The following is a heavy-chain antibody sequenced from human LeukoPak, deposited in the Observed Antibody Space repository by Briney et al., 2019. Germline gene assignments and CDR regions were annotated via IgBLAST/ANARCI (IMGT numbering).Heavy chain of an antibody. J-gene: IGHJ5*02. CDR2: IYTSGST. D-gene: IGHD6-13*01. V-gene: IGHV4-61*02. CDR1: GGSISSGSYY. CDR3: ARHSLYSSSWYRWFDP. Sequence: PSETLSLTCTVSGGSISSGSYYWSWIRQPAGKGLEWIGRIYTSGSTNYNPSLKSRVTISVDTSKNQFSLKLSSVTAADTAVYYCARHSLYSSSWYRWFDPWGQGTLVTVSS.